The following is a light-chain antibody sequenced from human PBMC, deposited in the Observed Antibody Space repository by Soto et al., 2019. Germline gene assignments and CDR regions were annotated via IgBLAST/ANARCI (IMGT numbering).Light chain of an antibody. Sequence: QSVLTQSPSASGTPGQRVSISCSGSTSNIGTNTVSWYQHVPGTAPKLLIYSNDQRPSAVPGRFSGSKSGTSASLAISGLLSEDEAEYYCATWDHSLNVVFGGGTQLTVL. CDR2: SND. CDR3: ATWDHSLNVV. J-gene: IGLJ2*01. V-gene: IGLV1-44*01. CDR1: TSNIGTNT.